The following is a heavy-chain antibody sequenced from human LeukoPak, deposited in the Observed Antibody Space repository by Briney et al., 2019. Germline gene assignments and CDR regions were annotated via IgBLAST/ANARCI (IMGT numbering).Heavy chain of an antibody. D-gene: IGHD3-3*01. V-gene: IGHV3-21*01. Sequence: KSGGSLRLSCAASGFTFSTYGMIWVRQAPGKGPEWVSSISSISTYRHYADAVKGRFTISRDNTKNSLYLQMDSLRVEDTAVYYCARTHIPQYDFWTASIWGQGTLVAVSS. CDR2: ISSISTYR. CDR3: ARTHIPQYDFWTASI. J-gene: IGHJ4*02. CDR1: GFTFSTYG.